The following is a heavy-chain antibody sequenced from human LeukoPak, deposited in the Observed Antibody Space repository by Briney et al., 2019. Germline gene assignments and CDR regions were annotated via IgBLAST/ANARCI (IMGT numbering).Heavy chain of an antibody. CDR1: GYTFTSYG. V-gene: IGHV1-18*01. J-gene: IGHJ4*02. D-gene: IGHD3-22*01. CDR2: ISAYNGNT. CDR3: ATTPDDYYDSSGFDY. Sequence: ASVKVSCKASGYTFTSYGISWVRQAPGQGLEWMGWISAYNGNTNYAQKLQGRVTMTTDTSTSTAYMELRSLRSDDTAVYYCATTPDDYYDSSGFDYWGQGTLVTVPS.